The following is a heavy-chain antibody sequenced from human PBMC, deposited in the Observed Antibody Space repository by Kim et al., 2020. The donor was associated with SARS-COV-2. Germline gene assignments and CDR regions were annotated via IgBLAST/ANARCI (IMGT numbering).Heavy chain of an antibody. V-gene: IGHV4-59*08. D-gene: IGHD3-9*01. Sequence: SETLSLTCTVSGGSISSYYWSWIRQPPGKGLEWIGYIYYSGSTNYNPSLKSRVTISVDTSKNQFSLKLSSVTAADTAVYYCARRGGYDILTGSHYYYYYGMDVWGQGTTVTVSS. CDR3: ARRGGYDILTGSHYYYYYGMDV. CDR1: GGSISSYY. J-gene: IGHJ6*02. CDR2: IYYSGST.